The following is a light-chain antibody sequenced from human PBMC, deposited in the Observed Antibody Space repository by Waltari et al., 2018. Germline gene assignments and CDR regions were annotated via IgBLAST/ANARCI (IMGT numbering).Light chain of an antibody. J-gene: IGKJ4*01. CDR2: KVS. V-gene: IGKV2-30*02. Sequence: DVVLTQSPLSLPVTLGQPASISCKSSQSLVHSDGNTYLAWFHQRPGQSPRRLIYKVSNQESGVADRCSGSGSGTDFTLKSSMVEAEDVGVYYCMQGTNWPLTFGGGTKVEMK. CDR3: MQGTNWPLT. CDR1: QSLVHSDGNTY.